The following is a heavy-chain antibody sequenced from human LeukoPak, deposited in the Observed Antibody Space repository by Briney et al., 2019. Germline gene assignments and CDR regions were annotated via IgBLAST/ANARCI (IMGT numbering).Heavy chain of an antibody. CDR2: ISGSGAKT. CDR1: GFTFSSYA. CDR3: AKEKYSSGFFDY. Sequence: GGSLRLSCAASGFTFSSYAMSWVRQAPGKGLEGVSAISGSGAKTYYADSVKGRFTISRDNSKNTLYLQMKSMRAEDTAVYSCAKEKYSSGFFDYWGQGPLVTVSS. V-gene: IGHV3-23*01. D-gene: IGHD3-22*01. J-gene: IGHJ4*02.